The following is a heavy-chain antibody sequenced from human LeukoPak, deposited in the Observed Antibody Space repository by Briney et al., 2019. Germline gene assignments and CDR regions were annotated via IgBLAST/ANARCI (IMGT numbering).Heavy chain of an antibody. CDR2: INHSGST. CDR1: GGSFSGHY. Sequence: PSETLSHTCAVYGGSFSGHYWSWIRQPPGKGLEWIGEINHSGSTNYTPSLKSRVTISVDTSKNQFSLKLSSVTAADTAFYYCAREDCSSGTCSHFDYWGQGTLVTVSS. V-gene: IGHV4-34*01. CDR3: AREDCSSGTCSHFDY. D-gene: IGHD2-15*01. J-gene: IGHJ4*02.